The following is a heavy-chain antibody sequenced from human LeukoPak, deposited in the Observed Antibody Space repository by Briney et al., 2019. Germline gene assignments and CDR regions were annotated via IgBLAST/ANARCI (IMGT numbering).Heavy chain of an antibody. CDR2: IYHSGST. V-gene: IGHV4-30-2*05. D-gene: IGHD3-22*01. CDR3: ARAIRGRMIVVPVDTRFDP. CDR1: GGSISSGGYY. J-gene: IGHJ5*02. Sequence: SQTLSLTCTVSGGSISSGGYYWSWIRQPPGKGLEWIGYIYHSGSTYYNPSLKSRVTISVDTSKNQFSLKLSSVTAADTAVYYCARAIRGRMIVVPVDTRFDPWRQGTLVTVSS.